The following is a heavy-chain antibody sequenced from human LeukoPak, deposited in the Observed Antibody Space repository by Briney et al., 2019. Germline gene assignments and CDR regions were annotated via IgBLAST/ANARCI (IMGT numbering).Heavy chain of an antibody. J-gene: IGHJ6*02. CDR2: ISAYNGNT. D-gene: IGHD3-10*01. CDR3: ARDRRYYGSGSSFAGMDV. Sequence: GASVKVSCKASGYTXTSYGISGVRQAPGQGLEWMGWISAYNGNTNYAQKLQGRVTMTTDTSTSTAYMELRSLRSDDTAVYYCARDRRYYGSGSSFAGMDVWGQGTTVTVSS. V-gene: IGHV1-18*01. CDR1: GYTXTSYG.